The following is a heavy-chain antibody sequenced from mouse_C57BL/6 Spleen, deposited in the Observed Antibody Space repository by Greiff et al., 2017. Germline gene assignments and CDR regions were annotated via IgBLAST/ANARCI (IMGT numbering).Heavy chain of an antibody. D-gene: IGHD2-2*01. CDR2: INPSSGYT. Sequence: QVQLQQSGAELAKPGASVKLSCKASGYTFTSYWLHWVKQRPGQGLEWIGYINPSSGYTKYNQKFKDKATLTADKSSSTAYMQLSSLTYEDSAVYYGTSAGYGYDGGYAMDYGGQGTSVTVSS. V-gene: IGHV1-7*01. J-gene: IGHJ4*01. CDR3: TSAGYGYDGGYAMDY. CDR1: GYTFTSYW.